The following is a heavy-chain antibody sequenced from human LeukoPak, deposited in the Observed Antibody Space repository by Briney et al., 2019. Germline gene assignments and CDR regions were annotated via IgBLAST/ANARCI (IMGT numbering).Heavy chain of an antibody. J-gene: IGHJ4*02. Sequence: EASVEVSCKVSVYTFTSYAMHWVRQAPGQRLEWMGWINAGNVNTKYSQKFQGRVTITRDTSASTAYMELSSLRSEDTAVYYCARDSSGWYTQGYFDYWGQGTLVTVSS. V-gene: IGHV1-3*01. CDR2: INAGNVNT. D-gene: IGHD6-19*01. CDR1: VYTFTSYA. CDR3: ARDSSGWYTQGYFDY.